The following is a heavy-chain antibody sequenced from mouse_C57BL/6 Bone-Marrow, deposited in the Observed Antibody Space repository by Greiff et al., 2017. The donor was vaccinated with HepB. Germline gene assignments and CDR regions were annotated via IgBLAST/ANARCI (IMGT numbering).Heavy chain of an antibody. CDR2: ISSGSSTI. D-gene: IGHD1-1*01. V-gene: IGHV5-17*01. Sequence: EVKLVESGGGLVKPGGSLKLSCAASGFTFSDYGMHWVRQAPEKGLEWVAYISSGSSTIYYADTVKGRFTISRDNAKNTLFLQMTSLRSEDTAMYYCARPITTVGDFDVWGTGTTVTVSS. CDR3: ARPITTVGDFDV. J-gene: IGHJ1*03. CDR1: GFTFSDYG.